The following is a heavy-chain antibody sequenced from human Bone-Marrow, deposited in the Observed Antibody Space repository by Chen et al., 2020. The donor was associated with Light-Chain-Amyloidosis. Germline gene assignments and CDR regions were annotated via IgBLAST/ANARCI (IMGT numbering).Heavy chain of an antibody. J-gene: IGHJ2*01. CDR2: MNPNSGNT. Sequence: QVQLVQSGAEVKKPGASVKVSCKASGYTFPNYDVNWLRQAPGQGPEWMAWMNPNSGNTGYAQKFQGRVTLTRDTSISTAYMELSSLTSEDTAVYYCARCNIMVRGALERYFDLWGRGTLVTVSS. CDR3: ARCNIMVRGALERYFDL. D-gene: IGHD3-10*01. CDR1: GYTFPNYD. V-gene: IGHV1-8*01.